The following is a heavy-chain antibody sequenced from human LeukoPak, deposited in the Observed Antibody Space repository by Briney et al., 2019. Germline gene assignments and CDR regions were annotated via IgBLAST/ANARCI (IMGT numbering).Heavy chain of an antibody. CDR1: GFTFSSYE. D-gene: IGHD6-13*01. V-gene: IGHV3-48*03. J-gene: IGHJ4*02. CDR3: ARVHHSSSWGTDDC. CDR2: IRSRGSAI. Sequence: GGSLRLSCAASGFTFSSYEMNWVRQAPGKGLEWVSHIRSRGSAIYYADSVKGRFTISRDNAQNSLYLHMNSLRGEDTAVYYCARVHHSSSWGTDDCWGQGTLVTVSS.